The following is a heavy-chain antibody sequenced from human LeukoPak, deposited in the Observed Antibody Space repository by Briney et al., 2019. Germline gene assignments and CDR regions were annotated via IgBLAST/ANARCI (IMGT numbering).Heavy chain of an antibody. CDR1: GYTFTSYG. V-gene: IGHV1-18*01. CDR2: ISAYNGNT. CDR3: ARDRLDYYDSSGYYFI. J-gene: IGHJ4*02. Sequence: ASVKVSCKASGYTFTSYGISWVRQAPGQGLEWMGWISAYNGNTNYAQKLQGRVTMTTDTSTSTAYMELRSLRSDDTAAYYCARDRLDYYDSSGYYFIWGQGTLVTVSS. D-gene: IGHD3-22*01.